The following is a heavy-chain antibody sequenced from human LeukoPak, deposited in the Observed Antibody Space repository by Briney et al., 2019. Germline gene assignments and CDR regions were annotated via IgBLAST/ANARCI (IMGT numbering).Heavy chain of an antibody. CDR2: INTTGNT. Sequence: SETLSLTCTVSGGSISSYYWSWIRQPAGKGLEWIGRINTTGNTNYNPSLKSRVTMSIDTYKKQLCLKLSSVTAADTAVYFCARGKYYYDSNSSYRYFDPWGQGTLVTVSS. J-gene: IGHJ5*02. CDR1: GGSISSYY. V-gene: IGHV4-4*07. CDR3: ARGKYYYDSNSSYRYFDP. D-gene: IGHD3-22*01.